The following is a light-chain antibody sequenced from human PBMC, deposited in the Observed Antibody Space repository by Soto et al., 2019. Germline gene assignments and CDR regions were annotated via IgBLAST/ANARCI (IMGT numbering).Light chain of an antibody. CDR1: QSVSSSY. V-gene: IGKV3D-11*02. CDR2: GAS. J-gene: IGKJ5*01. CDR3: QQRADWPIT. Sequence: PGERATLSCRASQSVSSSYLAWYQQKPGQAPRLLIYGASNRATGIPARFSGSGPGTDFTLTISSLEPDDFAVYYCQQRADWPITFGQGTRLEIK.